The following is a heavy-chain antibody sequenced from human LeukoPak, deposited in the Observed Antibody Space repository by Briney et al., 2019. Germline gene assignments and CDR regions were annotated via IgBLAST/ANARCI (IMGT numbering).Heavy chain of an antibody. Sequence: SETLSLTCNVSGGSISSYYWSWIRQPAGKGLEWVGRIHTSGNTNYNPSLKSRVTLSVDTSKNQFSLNLSSATAADTAVYYCAREGGSYRAFDYWGQGTLVTVSS. CDR3: AREGGSYRAFDY. D-gene: IGHD1-26*01. CDR2: IHTSGNT. V-gene: IGHV4-4*07. J-gene: IGHJ4*02. CDR1: GGSISSYY.